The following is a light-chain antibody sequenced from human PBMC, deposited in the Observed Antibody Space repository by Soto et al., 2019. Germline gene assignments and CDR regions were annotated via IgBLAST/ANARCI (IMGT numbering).Light chain of an antibody. CDR1: QSVSSNY. V-gene: IGKV3-20*01. Sequence: IVLTQSPGTLSLSPGERATLSCRASQSVSSNYLAWYQQKPCQAPRLLIYCASSRATGILDRFSGSGSGTDFTLTISILEPEDFAVYYCQQYGSSPPDTFGGGTKVDIK. J-gene: IGKJ4*01. CDR2: CAS. CDR3: QQYGSSPPDT.